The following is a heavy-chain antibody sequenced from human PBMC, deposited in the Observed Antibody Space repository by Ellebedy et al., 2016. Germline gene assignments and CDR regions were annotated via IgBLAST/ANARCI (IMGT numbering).Heavy chain of an antibody. CDR3: ARETAYAFDI. CDR1: GFTFSDYY. Sequence: GGSLRLSCAASGFTFSDYYMNWIRQAPGKGLEWISYIGSSGRPMNYADSVKGRFTISRDNAQNSLYLLMNSLRAEDTAVYYCARETAYAFDIWGQGTMVTVSS. V-gene: IGHV3-11*01. D-gene: IGHD3-16*01. CDR2: IGSSGRPM. J-gene: IGHJ3*02.